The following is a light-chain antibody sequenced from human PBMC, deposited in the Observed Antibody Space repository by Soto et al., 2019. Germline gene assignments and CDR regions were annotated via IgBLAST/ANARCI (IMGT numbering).Light chain of an antibody. J-gene: IGLJ2*01. V-gene: IGLV2-23*01. Sequence: QSVLTQPASVSGSPGQSITISRTGTSSDVGSYNLVSWYQQHPGKAPKLMIYEGSKRPSGVSNRFSGSKSGNTASLTISGLQAEDESDYYCCSYAGSSPVVFGGGTKLTVL. CDR2: EGS. CDR3: CSYAGSSPVV. CDR1: SSDVGSYNL.